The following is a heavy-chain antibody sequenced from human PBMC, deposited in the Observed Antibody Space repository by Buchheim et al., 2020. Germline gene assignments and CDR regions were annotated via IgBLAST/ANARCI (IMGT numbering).Heavy chain of an antibody. CDR1: GFTFGDYA. V-gene: IGHV3-49*04. CDR3: ARELYGMDV. J-gene: IGHJ6*02. CDR2: IRSKAYGGKT. Sequence: EVQLVESGGGLVQPGRSLRLSCTASGFTFGDYAMSWVRQAPGRGLEWVGFIRSKAYGGKTESAASVKGRFTISRNDSNNIAYLQMNSLKTEDTAVYYCARELYGMDVWGQGTT.